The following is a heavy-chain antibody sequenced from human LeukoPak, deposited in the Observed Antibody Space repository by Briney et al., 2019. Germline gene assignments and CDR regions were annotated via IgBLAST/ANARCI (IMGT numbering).Heavy chain of an antibody. CDR1: GYTLTELS. Sequence: ASVKVSCKVSGYTLTELSMHWVRQAPGKGLEWMGGFDPEDGETIYAQKFQGRVTMTEDTSTDTAYMELSSLRSEDTAVYYCARVGNGGRAFDIWGQGTMVIVSS. CDR2: FDPEDGET. J-gene: IGHJ3*02. D-gene: IGHD4-23*01. CDR3: ARVGNGGRAFDI. V-gene: IGHV1-24*01.